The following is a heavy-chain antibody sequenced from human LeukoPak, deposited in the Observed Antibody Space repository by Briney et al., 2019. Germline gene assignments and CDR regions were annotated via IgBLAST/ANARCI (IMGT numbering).Heavy chain of an antibody. CDR1: GFTFSTYA. J-gene: IGHJ4*02. Sequence: GGSLRLSCAASGFTFSTYAMSGVRQAPGKGLEWVSAISGSGGSTYYADSVKGRFTISRDNSKNTLYLQMNSLRAEDTAVYYCAKLGVDTAMVRSYFDYWGQGTLVTVSS. CDR2: ISGSGGST. CDR3: AKLGVDTAMVRSYFDY. D-gene: IGHD5-18*01. V-gene: IGHV3-23*01.